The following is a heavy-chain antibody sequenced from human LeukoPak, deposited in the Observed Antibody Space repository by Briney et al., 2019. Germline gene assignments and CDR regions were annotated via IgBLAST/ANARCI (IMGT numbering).Heavy chain of an antibody. D-gene: IGHD4-17*01. CDR2: ISAIGGST. Sequence: GGSLSLSCVVSGFTFSGYALSWVRLPPGMGLEWVSAISAIGGSTYYADSVKGRFTISRDYSKNTLYLQMNSLRAEDTAIYYCAKMGRTSVTSEIDYWGQGTLVTVSS. CDR3: AKMGRTSVTSEIDY. CDR1: GFTFSGYA. J-gene: IGHJ4*02. V-gene: IGHV3-23*01.